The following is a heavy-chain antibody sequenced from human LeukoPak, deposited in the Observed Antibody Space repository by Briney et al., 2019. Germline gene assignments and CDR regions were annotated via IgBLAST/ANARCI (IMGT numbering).Heavy chain of an antibody. CDR2: IYYSGST. CDR3: AGGVSGSWCLTTY. Sequence: SETLSLTCTDSGGSITTYYWSRIWQPPGKGLEWIGDIYYSGSTNYNPSLKSRVTISVDTSKNQFSLRLNSVTAADTAVYYCAGGVSGSWCLTTYWGQGTLVTVSS. D-gene: IGHD2-15*01. V-gene: IGHV4-59*01. CDR1: GGSITTYY. J-gene: IGHJ4*02.